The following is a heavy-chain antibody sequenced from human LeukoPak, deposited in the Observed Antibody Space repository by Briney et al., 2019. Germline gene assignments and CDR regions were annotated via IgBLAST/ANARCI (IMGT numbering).Heavy chain of an antibody. CDR3: ARRNSGWYWTFDY. CDR1: GGSFSGYY. J-gene: IGHJ4*02. D-gene: IGHD6-19*01. CDR2: INHSGST. Sequence: PSETLSLTCAVYGGSFSGYYWSWIRQPPGKGLEWIGEINHSGSTNYNPSLKSRVTISVDTSKNQFSLKLSSVTAADAAVYYCARRNSGWYWTFDYWGQGTLVTVSS. V-gene: IGHV4-34*01.